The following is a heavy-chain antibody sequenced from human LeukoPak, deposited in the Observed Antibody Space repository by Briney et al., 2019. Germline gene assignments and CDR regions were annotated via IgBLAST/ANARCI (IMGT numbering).Heavy chain of an antibody. Sequence: ASVKVSCKASGYTFTSYGISWVRQAPGQGLEWMGWISAYNGNTNYAQKLQGRVTMTTDTSTSTAYMELRSLRSDDTAVYYCARNYDFWSGYSYRTKAVGAFDIWGQGTMVTVSS. CDR1: GYTFTSYG. CDR2: ISAYNGNT. D-gene: IGHD3-3*01. CDR3: ARNYDFWSGYSYRTKAVGAFDI. J-gene: IGHJ3*02. V-gene: IGHV1-18*01.